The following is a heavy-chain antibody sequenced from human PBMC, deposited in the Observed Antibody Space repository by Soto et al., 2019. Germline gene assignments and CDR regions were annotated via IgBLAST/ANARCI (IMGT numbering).Heavy chain of an antibody. CDR3: ARALEANAFDI. CDR2: IGTAGDT. J-gene: IGHJ3*02. V-gene: IGHV3-13*01. Sequence: EVRLVESGGGLVQPGGSLRLSCAASGFTFSSYDMHWVRQATGKGLEWVSAIGTAGDTYYPGSVKGRFTISRENAKNSLYLQMNSLRAGDTAVYYCARALEANAFDIWGQGTMVTVSS. CDR1: GFTFSSYD.